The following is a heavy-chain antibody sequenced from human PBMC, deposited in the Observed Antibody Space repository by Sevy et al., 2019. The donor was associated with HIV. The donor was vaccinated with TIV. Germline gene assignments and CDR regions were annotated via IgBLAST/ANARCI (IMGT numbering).Heavy chain of an antibody. CDR1: GFTFSSYW. V-gene: IGHV3-7*03. J-gene: IGHJ6*02. Sequence: GGCLRLSCAASGFTFSSYWMSWVRQAPGKGLEWVANIKQDGSEKYYVDSVKGRFTISRDNAKNSLYLQMNSLRAEDTAVYYCARTPAVRFLEWPYGMDVWGQGTTVTVSS. CDR2: IKQDGSEK. CDR3: ARTPAVRFLEWPYGMDV. D-gene: IGHD3-3*01.